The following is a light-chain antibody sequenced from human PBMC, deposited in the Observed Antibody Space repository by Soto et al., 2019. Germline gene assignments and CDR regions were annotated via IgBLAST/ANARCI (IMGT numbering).Light chain of an antibody. Sequence: QSFLALPPSVSEAPGQRVTISCTGSSSNIGAGYDVHWYQQLPGTAPKLLIYGNSNRPSGVPDRFSGSNSGTSASLAITGLQAEDEADYYCQSYDSSLSGFYVSGTGTKVTVL. CDR2: GNS. J-gene: IGLJ1*01. CDR1: SSNIGAGYD. CDR3: QSYDSSLSGFYV. V-gene: IGLV1-40*01.